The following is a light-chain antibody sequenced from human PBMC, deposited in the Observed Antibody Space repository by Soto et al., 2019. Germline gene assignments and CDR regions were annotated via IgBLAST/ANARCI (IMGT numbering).Light chain of an antibody. CDR1: SSNIGAGYD. V-gene: IGLV1-40*01. J-gene: IGLJ1*01. CDR3: QSYDSRLSGYV. Sequence: QSVLTQPPSVSGAPGQRVTISCTGTSSNIGAGYDGHWYQQLPGTAPKLLIYGNDNRPSGVPDRFSGSKSGTSASLAVTGLQAEDEADYYCQSYDSRLSGYVFGTGTKLTVL. CDR2: GND.